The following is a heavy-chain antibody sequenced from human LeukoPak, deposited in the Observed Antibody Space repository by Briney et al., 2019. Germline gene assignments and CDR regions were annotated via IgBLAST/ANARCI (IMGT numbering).Heavy chain of an antibody. CDR1: GGSISSYY. V-gene: IGHV4-59*01. CDR2: IYYSGST. Sequence: PSETLSLTCTVSGGSISSYYWSWIRQPPGKGLEWIGYIYYSGSTNYNPSLKSRVTISVDTSKNQFSLKLSSVTAADTAVYYCASGSSILSTFFDYWGQGTLVAVSS. J-gene: IGHJ4*02. D-gene: IGHD2/OR15-2a*01. CDR3: ASGSSILSTFFDY.